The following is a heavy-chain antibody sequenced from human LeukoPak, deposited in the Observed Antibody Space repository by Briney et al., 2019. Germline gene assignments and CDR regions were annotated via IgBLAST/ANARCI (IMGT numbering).Heavy chain of an antibody. CDR1: GYTFTSYG. Sequence: GASVKVSCKASGYTFTSYGISWVRQAPGQGLEWMGWISAYNGNTNYAQKLQGRVTMTTDTSTSTAYMELRSLRSDDTAVYYCARVWVDCSGGSCYSRYYYYYMDVWGKGTTVTVPS. D-gene: IGHD2-15*01. CDR2: ISAYNGNT. J-gene: IGHJ6*03. CDR3: ARVWVDCSGGSCYSRYYYYYMDV. V-gene: IGHV1-18*01.